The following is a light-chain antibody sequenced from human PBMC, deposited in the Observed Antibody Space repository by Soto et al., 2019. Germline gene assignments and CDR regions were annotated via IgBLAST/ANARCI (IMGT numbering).Light chain of an antibody. J-gene: IGLJ1*01. CDR2: GND. Sequence: QSALTQPPSVSGAPGQRVTISCTGSSSNIEAAYDVHWYQHLPGTAPKLLIYGNDNRPSGVPDRFSGSKSGTSASLAISGLQAEDEADYYCQSYDSSLRGHVFGSGTKV. CDR1: SSNIEAAYD. V-gene: IGLV1-40*01. CDR3: QSYDSSLRGHV.